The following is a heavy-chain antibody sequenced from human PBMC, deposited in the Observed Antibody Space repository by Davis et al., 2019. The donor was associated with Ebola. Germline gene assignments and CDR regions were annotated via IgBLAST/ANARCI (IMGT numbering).Heavy chain of an antibody. V-gene: IGHV3-7*01. CDR3: ARGIRYSSNYYYGVDV. D-gene: IGHD2-2*01. J-gene: IGHJ6*02. Sequence: GESPKTSREASGFSLSSYWMNWVRQAPGKGLEWVSNMGQDGSEKYYVDSVKGRFSISRDNAKNTLYLQMNSLRAEDTAVYYCARGIRYSSNYYYGVDVWGQGTTVTVSS. CDR2: MGQDGSEK. CDR1: GFSLSSYW.